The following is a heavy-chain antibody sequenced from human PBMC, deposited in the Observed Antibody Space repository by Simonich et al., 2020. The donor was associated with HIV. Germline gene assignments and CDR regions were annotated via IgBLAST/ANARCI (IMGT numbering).Heavy chain of an antibody. CDR3: AKDRYSSSSGSFDY. J-gene: IGHJ4*02. CDR1: GFTFDDYA. Sequence: EVQLVESGGGLVQPGRSLRLSCAASGFTFDDYAMHWFRQAPGKGLGWVSGISWNSGSIGYADSVKGRFTISRDNAKNSLYLQMNSLRAEDMALYYCAKDRYSSSSGSFDYWGQGTLVTVSS. CDR2: ISWNSGSI. V-gene: IGHV3-9*03. D-gene: IGHD6-6*01.